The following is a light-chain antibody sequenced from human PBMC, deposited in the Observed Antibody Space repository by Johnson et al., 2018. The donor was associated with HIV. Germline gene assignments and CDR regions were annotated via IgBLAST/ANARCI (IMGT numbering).Light chain of an antibody. J-gene: IGLJ1*01. CDR3: GTWDYSLSGYG. Sequence: QSVLTQPPSVSAAPGQTVTISCSGSSSNVGSSFVSWYRQVPGTAPKLLIYDNNKRPSGIPGRFSGSKSGPSATLGITGLQTGDEADYYCGTWDYSLSGYGFGSGTKVTGL. V-gene: IGLV1-51*01. CDR1: SSNVGSSF. CDR2: DNN.